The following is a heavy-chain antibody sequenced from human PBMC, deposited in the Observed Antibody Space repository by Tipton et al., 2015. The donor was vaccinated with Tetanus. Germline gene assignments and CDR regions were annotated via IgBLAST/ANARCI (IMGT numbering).Heavy chain of an antibody. J-gene: IGHJ4*02. CDR3: ARTTRLWLHPVY. Sequence: TLSLTCNVSGDSMTDFYWSWIRQPPGKGLEWIAYIFYRGRTQHNPSLKSRVTISVDTAKNQFSHQLRSVTAADTAVYYCARTTRLWLHPVYWGPLTLFTVSS. CDR2: IFYRGRT. CDR1: GDSMTDFY. V-gene: IGHV4-59*01. D-gene: IGHD5-24*01.